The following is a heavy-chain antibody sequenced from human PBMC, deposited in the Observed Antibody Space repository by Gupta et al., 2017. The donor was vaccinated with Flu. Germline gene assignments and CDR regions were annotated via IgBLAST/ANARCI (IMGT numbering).Heavy chain of an antibody. D-gene: IGHD3-16*02. CDR2: IIPIFGTA. CDR3: ARSDDYVWGSYRYDY. CDR1: GGTFSSYA. J-gene: IGHJ4*02. V-gene: IGHV1-69*06. Sequence: QVQLVQSGAEVKKPGSSVKVSCKASGGTFSSYAISWVRQAPGQGLEWMGGIIPIFGTANYAQKLQGRGTMTADKSTSTAYMELSSLRSEDTAVDYWARSDDYVWGSYRYDYWGQGTLVTVSS.